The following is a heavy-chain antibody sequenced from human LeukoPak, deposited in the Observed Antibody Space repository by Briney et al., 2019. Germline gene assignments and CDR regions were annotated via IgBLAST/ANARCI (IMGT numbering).Heavy chain of an antibody. CDR2: INHSGST. V-gene: IGHV4-34*01. CDR3: ASRGYCSSTSCYTPPYYYYGMDV. CDR1: GGSFSGYY. D-gene: IGHD2-2*02. Sequence: PSETLSLTCAVYGGSFSGYYWSWIRQPPGKGLEWIGEINHSGSTNYNPSLKSRVTISVDTSKNQFSLKLSSVTAAVTAVYYCASRGYCSSTSCYTPPYYYYGMDVWGQGTTVTVSS. J-gene: IGHJ6*02.